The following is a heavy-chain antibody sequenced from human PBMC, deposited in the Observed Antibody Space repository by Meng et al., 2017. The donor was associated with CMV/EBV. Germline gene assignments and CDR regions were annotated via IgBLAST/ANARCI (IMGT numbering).Heavy chain of an antibody. CDR2: IIPIFGTA. J-gene: IGHJ4*02. CDR3: ARNQPSRGWSHEDY. V-gene: IGHV1-69*15. D-gene: IGHD2-15*01. Sequence: QVQLGQAGAAANQPGSSVEFCCKASGGTFSSYAISSVRQAPGQGLEWMGRIIPIFGTAHYAQKFQGRVTITADESTSTAYMELSSLRSEDTAVYYCARNQPSRGWSHEDYWGQGTLVTVSS. CDR1: GGTFSSYA.